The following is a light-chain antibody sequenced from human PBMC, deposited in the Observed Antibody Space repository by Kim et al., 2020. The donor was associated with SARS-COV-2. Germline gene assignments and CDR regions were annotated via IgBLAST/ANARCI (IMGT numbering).Light chain of an antibody. CDR2: KAA. CDR3: QRYDTYSST. Sequence: ASVGDRATITCRASQSIDSWLAWYQQKPGKAPRLLIYKAARLQSGVPSRFTGSGSGTEFTLTISSLQPDDFATYYCQRYDTYSSTFGQGTKVDIK. CDR1: QSIDSW. V-gene: IGKV1-5*03. J-gene: IGKJ1*01.